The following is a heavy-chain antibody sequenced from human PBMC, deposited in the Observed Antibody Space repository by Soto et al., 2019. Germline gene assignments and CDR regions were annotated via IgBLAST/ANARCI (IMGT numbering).Heavy chain of an antibody. Sequence: QLQLVRSGAEGKKPGSSVKVSRKASGGTFSSYAISWVRQAPGQGLEWVGGLIPIFGTANYAQKLQGRVTITADESKSTAYMELSSLRSEDTAVYYCARVPDPHFDYEREGWPYYYGMDVWGQGTTVTVSS. J-gene: IGHJ6*02. CDR3: ARVPDPHFDYEREGWPYYYGMDV. D-gene: IGHD3-22*01. CDR2: LIPIFGTA. V-gene: IGHV1-69*01. CDR1: GGTFSSYA.